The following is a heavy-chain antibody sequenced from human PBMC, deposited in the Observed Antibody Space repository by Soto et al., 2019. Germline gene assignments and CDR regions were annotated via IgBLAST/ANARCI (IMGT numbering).Heavy chain of an antibody. V-gene: IGHV4-61*08. CDR3: ARDGHYGDYGWFDP. J-gene: IGHJ5*02. CDR1: GDSVTSGDYY. D-gene: IGHD4-17*01. Sequence: SETLSLSCTVSGDSVTSGDYYWHWIRQPPGKGLEWIGYIYYSGSTNYNPSLKSRVAISSDTSKNQFSLILSSVTAADTAVYYCARDGHYGDYGWFDPWGQGTLVTVSS. CDR2: IYYSGST.